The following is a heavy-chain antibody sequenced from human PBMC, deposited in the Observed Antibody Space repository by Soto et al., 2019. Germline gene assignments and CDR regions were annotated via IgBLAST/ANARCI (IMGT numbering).Heavy chain of an antibody. CDR1: GGSISSGY. V-gene: IGHV4-59*01. CDR2: IYYSGST. CDR3: ARGGGYYDSIVYSPEDYHYGMDV. D-gene: IGHD3-22*01. J-gene: IGHJ6*02. Sequence: SDPLSLTCTVCGGSISSGYCIWFRPPQGKGLEWIGYIYYSGSTNYNPSLKSRVTISVDTSKNQFSLKLSSVTAADTAVYYCARGGGYYDSIVYSPEDYHYGMDVLGQRTTFTVSS.